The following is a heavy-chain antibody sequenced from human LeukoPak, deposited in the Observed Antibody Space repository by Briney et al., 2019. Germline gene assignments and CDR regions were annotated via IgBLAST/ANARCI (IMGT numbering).Heavy chain of an antibody. Sequence: TGGSLRLSCTTSGFTFSRYWMSWVRQAPGRGLEWVANINLDGREIYYVDSVKGRFTISGDNAQNSLYLQMNSLRGEDTAVYYCARDDWGPGDHWGQGTLVTVSS. J-gene: IGHJ4*02. CDR3: ARDDWGPGDH. D-gene: IGHD3-9*01. CDR1: GFTFSRYW. V-gene: IGHV3-7*01. CDR2: INLDGREI.